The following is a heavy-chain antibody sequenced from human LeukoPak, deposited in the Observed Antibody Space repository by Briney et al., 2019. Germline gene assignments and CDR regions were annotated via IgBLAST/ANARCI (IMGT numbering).Heavy chain of an antibody. CDR1: GYTFTSYY. V-gene: IGHV1-46*01. Sequence: ASVKVSCKASGYTFTSYYIHWVRQATGQGHEWMGIINPNGGSTTYAQKFQGRVTITADESTSTAYMELSSLRSEDTAVYYCARDITSGYSYGYGDGAFDIWGQGTMVTVSS. CDR3: ARDITSGYSYGYGDGAFDI. CDR2: INPNGGST. J-gene: IGHJ3*02. D-gene: IGHD5-18*01.